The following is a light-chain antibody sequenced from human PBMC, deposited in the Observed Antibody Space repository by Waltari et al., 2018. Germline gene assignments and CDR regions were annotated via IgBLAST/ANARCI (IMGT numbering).Light chain of an antibody. J-gene: IGKJ3*01. CDR3: QQSYSSPPT. Sequence: DLQMTQSTYSLSASVGESIIISCRASQDSSKSRNWFQQRPGKATKLLITAASTLQSVVPSRFSGSGSGTDFTLTITNRQPEDFSIYYFQQSYSSPPTFGPETKVDIK. CDR1: QDSSKS. V-gene: IGKV1-39*01. CDR2: AAS.